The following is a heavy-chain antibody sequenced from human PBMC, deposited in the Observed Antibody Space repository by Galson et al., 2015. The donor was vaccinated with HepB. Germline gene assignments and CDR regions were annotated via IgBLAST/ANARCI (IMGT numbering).Heavy chain of an antibody. CDR1: GYTFTSYG. V-gene: IGHV1-18*01. CDR3: ARDMSAIYYYYGMDV. Sequence: SVKVSCKASGYTFTSYGISWVRQAPGQGLEWMGWISAYNGNTNYAQKLQGRVTMTTDTSTSTAYMELRSLRSDDTAVYYCARDMSAIYYYYGMDVWGQGTTVTVSS. J-gene: IGHJ6*02. D-gene: IGHD3-16*01. CDR2: ISAYNGNT.